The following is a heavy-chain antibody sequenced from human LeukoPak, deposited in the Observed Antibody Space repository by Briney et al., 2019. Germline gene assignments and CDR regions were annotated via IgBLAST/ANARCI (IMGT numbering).Heavy chain of an antibody. CDR2: ISFGSTYI. CDR1: GFNFNIYS. D-gene: IGHD3-16*01. Sequence: GGSLRLFCAASGFNFNIYSMIWVRQAPGRGLEWVSSISFGSTYISCADSVKGRFTISRDDAKKSLYLQMNGLRAEDTAYYYCASGIFYASVQTWSPVWGQGTLVTVSS. J-gene: IGHJ4*02. V-gene: IGHV3-21*01. CDR3: ASGIFYASVQTWSPV.